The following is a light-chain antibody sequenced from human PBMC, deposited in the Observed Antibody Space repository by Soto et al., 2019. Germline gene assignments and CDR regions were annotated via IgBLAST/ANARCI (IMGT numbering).Light chain of an antibody. CDR2: KAS. CDR1: QTISSW. V-gene: IGKV1-5*03. Sequence: DIQMTQSPSTLSGSVGDRVTITCRASQTISSWLAWYQQKPGKAPKLLIYKASTLKSGVPSRFSGSGSGTELPLPISSLQPEDFATYYCQHYNSYSEAFGQENKVERK. CDR3: QHYNSYSEA. J-gene: IGKJ1*01.